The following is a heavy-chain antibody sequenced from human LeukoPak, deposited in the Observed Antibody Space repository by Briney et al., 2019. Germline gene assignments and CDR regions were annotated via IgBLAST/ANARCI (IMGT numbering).Heavy chain of an antibody. V-gene: IGHV3-20*04. J-gene: IGHJ2*01. CDR1: GFTLDDYG. CDR3: ARDRVVVATTTPPYWYFDL. D-gene: IGHD2-15*01. CDR2: INWNGGST. Sequence: GGSLRLSGAASGFTLDDYGMSWVRQAPGKGLEWVSGINWNGGSTGYVDSVKGRFTISRDNAKNSLFLHMNSLRVEDTALYYCARDRVVVATTTPPYWYFDLWGRGTRVTVSS.